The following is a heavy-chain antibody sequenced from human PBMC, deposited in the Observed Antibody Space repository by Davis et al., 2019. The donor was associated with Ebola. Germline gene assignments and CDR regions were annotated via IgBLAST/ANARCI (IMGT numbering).Heavy chain of an antibody. CDR2: INHSGST. J-gene: IGHJ6*02. CDR3: ARGDWLYYYGMDV. V-gene: IGHV4-34*01. Sequence: GSLRLSCAVSGFTFSTYAMSWIRQPPGKGLEWIGEINHSGSTNYNPSLKSRVTISVDTSKNQFSLKLSSVTAADTAVYYCARGDWLYYYGMDVWGQGTTVTVSS. CDR1: GFTFSTYA. D-gene: IGHD2-21*01.